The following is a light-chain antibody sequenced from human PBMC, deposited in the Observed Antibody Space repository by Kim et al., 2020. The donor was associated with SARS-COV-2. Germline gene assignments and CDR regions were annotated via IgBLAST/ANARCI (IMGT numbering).Light chain of an antibody. J-gene: IGLJ3*02. CDR1: YSSIGRNT. CDR2: DDH. V-gene: IGLV1-44*01. Sequence: GQWITLSFSGSYSSIGRNTVILYQQHPETAPQFLICDDHQPPSGVPDRVSGSTSGASASLAISGLLSEDEADYYCATRDDSLDGWVFGGGTQLTVL. CDR3: ATRDDSLDGWV.